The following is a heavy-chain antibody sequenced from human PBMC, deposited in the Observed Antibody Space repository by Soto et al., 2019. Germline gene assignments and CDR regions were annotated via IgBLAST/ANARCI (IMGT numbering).Heavy chain of an antibody. CDR1: GFTVSTNY. CDR3: AGASPGFYGMCFDL. J-gene: IGHJ3*01. D-gene: IGHD3-22*01. V-gene: IGHV3-53*01. CDR2: IFASGKT. Sequence: EVQLVESGGGLIQPGGSLRLSCTASGFTVSTNYMAWVRRAAGKGLEWVSVIFASGKTYYADAVKGRFTVSRDKSQNTLFLQMSSLTVEDTAVYYCAGASPGFYGMCFDLWGQGTAVSVSS.